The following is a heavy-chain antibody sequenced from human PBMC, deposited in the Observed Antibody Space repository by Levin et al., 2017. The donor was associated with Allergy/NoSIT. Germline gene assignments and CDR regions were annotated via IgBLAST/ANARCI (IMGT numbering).Heavy chain of an antibody. Sequence: LSLTCAASGISFRSYWMSWVRQAPGKGLEWVANINQDGSEKYYVASVKGRFTISRDNAKNSLYLQMNSLRAEDTAVYYCARDRRLHYWGQGTLVTVSS. J-gene: IGHJ4*02. CDR1: GISFRSYW. V-gene: IGHV3-7*04. D-gene: IGHD2-15*01. CDR2: INQDGSEK. CDR3: ARDRRLHY.